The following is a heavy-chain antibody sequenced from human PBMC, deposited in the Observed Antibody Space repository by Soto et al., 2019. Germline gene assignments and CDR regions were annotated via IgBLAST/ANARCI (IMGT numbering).Heavy chain of an antibody. J-gene: IGHJ4*02. CDR1: GYTFTSYG. D-gene: IGHD2-2*01. V-gene: IGHV1-18*01. CDR3: ARDDIVVVPAAMLFDY. Sequence: ASVEVSCKASGYTFTSYGISWVRQAPGQGLEWMGWISAYNGNTNYAQKLQGRVTMTTDTSTSTAYMELRSLRSDDTAVYYCARDDIVVVPAAMLFDYWGQGTLVTVSS. CDR2: ISAYNGNT.